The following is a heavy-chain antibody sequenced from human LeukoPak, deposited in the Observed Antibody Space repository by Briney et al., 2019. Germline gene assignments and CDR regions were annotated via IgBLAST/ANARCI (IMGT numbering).Heavy chain of an antibody. CDR2: ISSGTYYI. J-gene: IGHJ4*02. CDR1: GFTFSSYS. CDR3: AKFLDTAMVGHY. V-gene: IGHV3-21*04. Sequence: KPGESLRLSCAASGFTFSSYSMSWVRQAPGKGLEWVSSISSGTYYIYYADSVKGRFTISRDGAENSLYLQMNSLRAEDTAVYYCAKFLDTAMVGHYWGQGTLVTVSS. D-gene: IGHD5-18*01.